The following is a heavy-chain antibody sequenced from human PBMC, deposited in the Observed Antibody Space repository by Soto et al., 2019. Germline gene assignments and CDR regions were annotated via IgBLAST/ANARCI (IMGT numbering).Heavy chain of an antibody. Sequence: GESLKISCKGSGYSFTSYWISWVRQMPGKGLEWMGRIDPSDSYTNYSPSFQGHVTISADKSISTAYLQWSSLKASDTAMYYCARPSYYDSSGYGNYYYYYGMDVWGQGTTVTVSS. CDR1: GYSFTSYW. J-gene: IGHJ6*02. D-gene: IGHD3-22*01. CDR2: IDPSDSYT. CDR3: ARPSYYDSSGYGNYYYYYGMDV. V-gene: IGHV5-10-1*01.